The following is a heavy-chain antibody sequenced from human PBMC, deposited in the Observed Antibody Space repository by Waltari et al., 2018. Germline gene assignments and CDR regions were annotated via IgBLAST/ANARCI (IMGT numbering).Heavy chain of an antibody. CDR1: GFTFSSYW. V-gene: IGHV3-7*01. CDR2: IKQDGSEK. Sequence: EVQLVESGGGLVQPGGSLRLPCAASGFTFSSYWMSWVRQGPGKGLEWVANIKQDGSEKYYVDSVKGRFTISRDNAKNSLYLQMNSLRAEDTAVYYCARRGYSYDYYYYGMDVWGQGTTVTVSS. J-gene: IGHJ6*02. D-gene: IGHD5-18*01. CDR3: ARRGYSYDYYYYGMDV.